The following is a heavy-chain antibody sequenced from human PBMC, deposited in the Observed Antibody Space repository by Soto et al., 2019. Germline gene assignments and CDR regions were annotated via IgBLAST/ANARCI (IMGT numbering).Heavy chain of an antibody. CDR2: ISGYNGDT. CDR1: GYTFTSYG. CDR3: ARDREGAPDI. J-gene: IGHJ3*02. Sequence: ASLKVSCKASGYTFTSYGIIWVRQAPGQGLEWMGWISGYNGDTYYAAKLQDRVTMTTNTSTTTAYLELRSLRSDDTAGYYCARDREGAPDIWGQGTMVTVSS. V-gene: IGHV1-18*01.